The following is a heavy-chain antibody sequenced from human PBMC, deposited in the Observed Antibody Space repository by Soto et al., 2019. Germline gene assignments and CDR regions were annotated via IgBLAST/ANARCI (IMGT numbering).Heavy chain of an antibody. D-gene: IGHD6-13*01. CDR2: ISGSGGDS. Sequence: GGSLRLSCAASGFTFTSYAMSWVRQAPGKGLEWVSVISGSGGDSQYADSVKGRFIISRDNFANTVHLQMNNLRADDTAVYYCAKLGGWSTTWYIGYWGQGTPVTVSS. CDR3: AKLGGWSTTWYIGY. V-gene: IGHV3-23*01. CDR1: GFTFTSYA. J-gene: IGHJ4*02.